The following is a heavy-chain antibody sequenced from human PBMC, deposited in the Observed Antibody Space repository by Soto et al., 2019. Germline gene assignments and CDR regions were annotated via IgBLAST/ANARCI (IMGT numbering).Heavy chain of an antibody. CDR1: GFTFSSYS. Sequence: GGSLRLSCAASGFTFSSYSMNWVRQAPGKGLEWVSSISSSSYIYYADSVKGRFTISRDNAKNSLYLQMNSLRAEDTAVYYCARDVYSSGWYAAFDIWGQGTMVTVSS. V-gene: IGHV3-21*01. CDR3: ARDVYSSGWYAAFDI. J-gene: IGHJ3*02. CDR2: ISSSSYI. D-gene: IGHD6-19*01.